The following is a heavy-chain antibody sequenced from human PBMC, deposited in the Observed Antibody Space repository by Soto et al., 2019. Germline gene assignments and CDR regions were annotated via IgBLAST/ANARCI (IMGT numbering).Heavy chain of an antibody. J-gene: IGHJ4*02. CDR3: ARSLYRDHVDY. D-gene: IGHD4-17*01. CDR1: CFTFTSYG. V-gene: IGHV1-8*01. Sequence: GAAVKVCCKASCFTFTSYGTNWVRQATGQGLEWMGWMNPNSGNTGYAQKFQGRVTMTRNTSISTAYMELSSLRSEDTAVYYCARSLYRDHVDYWGQGTPVTVSS. CDR2: MNPNSGNT.